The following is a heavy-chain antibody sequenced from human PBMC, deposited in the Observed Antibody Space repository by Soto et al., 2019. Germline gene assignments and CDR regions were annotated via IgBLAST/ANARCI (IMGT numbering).Heavy chain of an antibody. J-gene: IGHJ6*02. CDR2: ITPNSGGT. D-gene: IGHD3-10*01. V-gene: IGHV1-2*02. Sequence: ASVKVSCKASGYTFTGYYMHWVRQAPGHGLERMGWITPNSGGTTYAQKFQGRVTMTRDTSISTAYMELSRLRSDDTAVYYCARLPITMLRGARSIYVMDVWGQGTTVTVSS. CDR1: GYTFTGYY. CDR3: ARLPITMLRGARSIYVMDV.